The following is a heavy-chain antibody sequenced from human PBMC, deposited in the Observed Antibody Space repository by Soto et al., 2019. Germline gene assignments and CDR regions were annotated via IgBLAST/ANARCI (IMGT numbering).Heavy chain of an antibody. CDR3: ARVWGGAFDI. J-gene: IGHJ3*02. CDR2: IYYSGST. CDR1: DGSIRSYD. D-gene: IGHD3-10*01. V-gene: IGHV4-59*01. Sequence: PSVTQSVTSTVSDGSIRSYDWSWIRQPPGKGLEWIGYIYYSGSTNYNPSLKSRVTISVDTSKNQFSLKLSSVTAADTAVYYCARVWGGAFDIWGQGTMVTVSS.